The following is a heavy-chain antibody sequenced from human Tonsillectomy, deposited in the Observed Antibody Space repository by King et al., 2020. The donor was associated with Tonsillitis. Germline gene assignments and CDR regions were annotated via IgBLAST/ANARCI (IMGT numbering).Heavy chain of an antibody. D-gene: IGHD2-15*01. Sequence: VQLQQWGAGLLKPSETLSLTCAVYGGSFSGYYWTWIRQPPGKGLEWIGEISHSGSTNYNPSLKSRVTMSVDTSKNQFSLILTSVTAADTAIYYCARAKYGSGGSCPNRDYYGMDVWGQGTTVTVSS. CDR3: ARAKYGSGGSCPNRDYYGMDV. CDR2: ISHSGST. J-gene: IGHJ6*02. CDR1: GGSFSGYY. V-gene: IGHV4-34*01.